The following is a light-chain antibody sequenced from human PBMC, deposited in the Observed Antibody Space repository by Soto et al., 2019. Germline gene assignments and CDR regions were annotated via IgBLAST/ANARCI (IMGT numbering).Light chain of an antibody. Sequence: EILMTQSPATLSASPGERATLSCRASQSVSSNLAWYQQKPGQAPRLLIYGASNRATGIPDRFSGSGSGTDFTLTISRLEPEDFAVYYCQQYGSSGTFGQGTKVDI. V-gene: IGKV3-20*01. CDR3: QQYGSSGT. CDR2: GAS. J-gene: IGKJ1*01. CDR1: QSVSSN.